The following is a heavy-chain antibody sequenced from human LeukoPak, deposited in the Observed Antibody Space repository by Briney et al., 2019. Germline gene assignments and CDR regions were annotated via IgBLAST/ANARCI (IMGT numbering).Heavy chain of an antibody. Sequence: GRSLRLSCAASGFTFNNYGMHWVRQAPGKGLEWVAVIWFDGSNKYYADSVKGRFLLSRDNSLNTLYLQMNGLSAQDTAVYYCARDSDYGDGFDYWGQGALVTVSS. D-gene: IGHD4-17*01. CDR1: GFTFNNYG. J-gene: IGHJ4*02. V-gene: IGHV3-33*01. CDR2: IWFDGSNK. CDR3: ARDSDYGDGFDY.